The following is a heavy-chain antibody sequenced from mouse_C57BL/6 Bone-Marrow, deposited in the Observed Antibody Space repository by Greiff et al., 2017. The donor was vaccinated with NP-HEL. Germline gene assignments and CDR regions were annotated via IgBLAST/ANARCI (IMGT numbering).Heavy chain of an antibody. CDR1: GFSFNTYA. CDR2: IRSKSNNYAT. Sequence: EVKLVESGGGLVQPKGSLKLSCAASGFSFNTYAMNWVRQAPGKGLEWVARIRSKSNNYATYYADSVKDRFTISRDDSESMLYLQMNNLKTEDTAMYYCVRQHCYYAMDYWGQGTSVTVSS. V-gene: IGHV10-1*01. CDR3: VRQHCYYAMDY. J-gene: IGHJ4*01.